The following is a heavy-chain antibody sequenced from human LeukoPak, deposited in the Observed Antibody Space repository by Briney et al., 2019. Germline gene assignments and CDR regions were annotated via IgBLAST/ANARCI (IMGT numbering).Heavy chain of an antibody. J-gene: IGHJ4*02. V-gene: IGHV4-59*01. CDR2: IYYSGST. D-gene: IGHD3-10*01. Sequence: SETLSLTCTVSGGSISSYYWSWIRQPPGKGLEWIGYIYYSGSTNYNPSLKGRVTISVDTSKNQFSLKLSSVTAADTAVYYCARGLIGFGELYLDYWGQGTLVTVSS. CDR3: ARGLIGFGELYLDY. CDR1: GGSISSYY.